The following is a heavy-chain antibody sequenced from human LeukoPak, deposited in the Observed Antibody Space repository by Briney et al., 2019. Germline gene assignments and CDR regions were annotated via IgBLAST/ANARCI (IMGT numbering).Heavy chain of an antibody. Sequence: PGGSLRLSCAASGFTFSSYTMIWVRQAPGKGLEWVSSISFSSSHIYYADSVEGRFSISRDDAKDSVYLQMNSLRAEDTAVYYCARVPYGSGTYTDYWGQGTLVTVSS. D-gene: IGHD3-10*01. CDR1: GFTFSSYT. CDR3: ARVPYGSGTYTDY. CDR2: ISFSSSHI. J-gene: IGHJ4*02. V-gene: IGHV3-21*01.